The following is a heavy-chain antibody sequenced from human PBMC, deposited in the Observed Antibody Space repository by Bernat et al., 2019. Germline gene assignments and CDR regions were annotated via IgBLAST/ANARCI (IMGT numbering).Heavy chain of an antibody. J-gene: IGHJ6*02. Sequence: EVQLVESGGGLVQPGGSLRLSCVASGFSFSTYWMHWVRQLPGKGLVWVSRITRDVSSTTYADSVKGRFTISRDNAKNTLYLQMNSLRAEDTAVYYFGRIRPSYYYYGLEVWGQGTKVTVPS. V-gene: IGHV3-74*01. CDR1: GFSFSTYW. CDR2: ITRDVSST. CDR3: GRIRPSYYYYGLEV.